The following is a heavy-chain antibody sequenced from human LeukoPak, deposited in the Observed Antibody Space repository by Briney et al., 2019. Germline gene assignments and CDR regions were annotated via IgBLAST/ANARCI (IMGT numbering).Heavy chain of an antibody. V-gene: IGHV4-4*02. CDR1: GGSISSSNW. Sequence: PSETLSRTCSGSGGSISSSNWWSWVRQPPGKVLEWIGEIYHSGSTNYNPSLKSRVTISVDTSKNQFSLKLSSVTAADTAVYYCARATYCSGDSCYSGIFDYWGQGTLVTVSS. D-gene: IGHD2-15*01. CDR3: ARATYCSGDSCYSGIFDY. CDR2: IYHSGST. J-gene: IGHJ4*02.